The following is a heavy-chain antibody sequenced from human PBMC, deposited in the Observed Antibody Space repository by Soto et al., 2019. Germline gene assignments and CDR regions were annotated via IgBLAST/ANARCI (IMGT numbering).Heavy chain of an antibody. D-gene: IGHD6-6*01. CDR2: ISGSGGST. V-gene: IGHV3-23*01. CDR1: GFTFSSYA. Sequence: EVQLLESGGGLVQPGGSLRLSCAASGFTFSSYAMSWVRKAPGKGLEWVSAISGSGGSTYYADSVKGRFTISRDNSKNTLYLRMISLRGEDRAVYYCASRNGLVRGREWFDPWGQGTLVTVSS. CDR3: ASRNGLVRGREWFDP. J-gene: IGHJ5*02.